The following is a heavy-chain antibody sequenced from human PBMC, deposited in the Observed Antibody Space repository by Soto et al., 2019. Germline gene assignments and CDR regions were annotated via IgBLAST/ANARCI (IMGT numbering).Heavy chain of an antibody. CDR2: SIPIFGTA. CDR3: ARSPTANRNYADDYYGRDV. D-gene: IGHD1-7*01. V-gene: IGHV1-69*13. Sequence: SVKVSCKASGGTFSSYAISWVRQAPGEGPEWMGGSIPIFGTANYAQKFQGRVTITADESTSTAYMELSSLRSEDAAVYYCARSPTANRNYADDYYGRDVWGQGLTVTVSS. J-gene: IGHJ6*02. CDR1: GGTFSSYA.